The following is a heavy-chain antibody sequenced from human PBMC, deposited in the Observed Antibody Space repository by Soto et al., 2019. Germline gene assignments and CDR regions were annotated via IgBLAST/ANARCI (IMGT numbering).Heavy chain of an antibody. CDR3: ATALSSLGWLALGAPFDS. D-gene: IGHD3-22*01. J-gene: IGHJ4*02. Sequence: EVHLLESGGDVVQPGRSLRLSCAASGFTFINYAMNWIRQAPGKGLEWLSSISANGRNAYYADSVKVRFTISRDRSKNTLYLQLDSLRVEDTAIYFCATALSSLGWLALGAPFDSWGQGTLVTVSS. CDR1: GFTFINYA. V-gene: IGHV3-23*01. CDR2: ISANGRNA.